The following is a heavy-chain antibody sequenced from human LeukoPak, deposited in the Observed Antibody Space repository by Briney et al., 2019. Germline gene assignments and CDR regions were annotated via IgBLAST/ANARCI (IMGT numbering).Heavy chain of an antibody. CDR1: GYSFTSYW. CDR2: IYPGDSDS. Sequence: GESLKISCKGSGYSFTSYWIGWVRQMPGKGLEWMGIIYPGDSDSRYSPSFQGQGTISADKCISTAYLQWSRLKASDTAMYYCARRAFGSGIYCDYWGQGTLVTVSS. V-gene: IGHV5-51*01. CDR3: ARRAFGSGIYCDY. D-gene: IGHD3-10*01. J-gene: IGHJ4*02.